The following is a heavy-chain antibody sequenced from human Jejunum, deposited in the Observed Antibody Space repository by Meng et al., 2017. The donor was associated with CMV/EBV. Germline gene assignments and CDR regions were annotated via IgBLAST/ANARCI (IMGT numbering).Heavy chain of an antibody. CDR1: GFTLSTYG. CDR2: ISYSGDGT. D-gene: IGHD3-9*01. J-gene: IGHJ4*02. CDR3: AKDSPILTV. Sequence: EVQLLESXXGLVQPGGSLRLSCTASGFTLSTYGMSWVRQAPGKGLEWVSAISYSGDGTYYADSVKGRFTISRDNSKNTLYLQMNSLRAEDTAIYYCAKDSPILTVWGQGTLVTVSS. V-gene: IGHV3-23*01.